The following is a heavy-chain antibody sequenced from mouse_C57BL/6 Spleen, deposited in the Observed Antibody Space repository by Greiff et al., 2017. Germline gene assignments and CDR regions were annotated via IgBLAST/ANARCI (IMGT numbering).Heavy chain of an antibody. D-gene: IGHD1-1*01. CDR1: GYAFSSSW. J-gene: IGHJ2*01. V-gene: IGHV1-82*01. CDR3: ARSYQVDY. Sequence: QVQLQPSGPELVKPGASVKISCKASGYAFSSSWMNWVKQRPGKGLEWIGRIYPGNGDTNYNGKFKGKATLTADKSSSTAYMQLSSLTSEDSAVYFCARSYQVDYWGQGTTLTVAS. CDR2: IYPGNGDT.